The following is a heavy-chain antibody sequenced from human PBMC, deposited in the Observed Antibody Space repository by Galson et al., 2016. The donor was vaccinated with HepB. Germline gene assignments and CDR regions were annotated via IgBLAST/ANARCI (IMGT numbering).Heavy chain of an antibody. D-gene: IGHD2-2*01. J-gene: IGHJ4*02. CDR1: GFTFSSYG. Sequence: SLRLSCAASGFTFSSYGMHWVHQAPGKGLEWVAFISYDGSNKKYADSVKGRFTISRDNPKKTLYLQMNSLRAEDTAVYYCAKDGRIYCSSASCHDHFHYWGQGTLVTVSS. V-gene: IGHV3-30*18. CDR2: ISYDGSNK. CDR3: AKDGRIYCSSASCHDHFHY.